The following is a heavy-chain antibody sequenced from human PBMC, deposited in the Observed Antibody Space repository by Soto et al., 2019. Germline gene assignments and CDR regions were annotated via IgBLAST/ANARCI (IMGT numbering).Heavy chain of an antibody. V-gene: IGHV3-33*01. J-gene: IGHJ3*02. CDR1: GFTFSSYG. D-gene: IGHD3-3*01. CDR3: ARDQNSITIFGLASLAPDAFDI. Sequence: GGSLRLSCAASGFTFSSYGMHWVRQAPGKGLEWVAVIWFDGSKKYYADSVKGRFTISRDNSKNTLYLQLNSLRAEDTAVYYCARDQNSITIFGLASLAPDAFDIWGQGTMVTVSS. CDR2: IWFDGSKK.